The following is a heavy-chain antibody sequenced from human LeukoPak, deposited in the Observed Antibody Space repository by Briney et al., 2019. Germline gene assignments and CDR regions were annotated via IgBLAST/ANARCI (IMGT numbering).Heavy chain of an antibody. J-gene: IGHJ4*02. CDR1: GFPFSSYA. Sequence: GGSLRLSCAASGFPFSSYAMGWVRQAPGKGLEWVSTIRASGGSTYYAASVKGRFTISRDNSKNTLYLQMNSLRAEDTAVYYCAKGIKSFGYWGQGTLVTVSS. V-gene: IGHV3-23*01. CDR2: IRASGGST. CDR3: AKGIKSFGY. D-gene: IGHD3-10*01.